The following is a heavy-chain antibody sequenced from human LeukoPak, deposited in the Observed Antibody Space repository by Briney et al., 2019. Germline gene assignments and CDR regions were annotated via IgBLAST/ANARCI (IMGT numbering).Heavy chain of an antibody. CDR3: VKSIVAGTGIFDS. J-gene: IGHJ4*02. Sequence: PGGSLRLSCAASGFSFPTYGMHWVRQAPGKGLEWVALISSDGNDHYYVDSVKGRFTVSRDNSKNTLYLQMGSLRVDDTAVFYCVKSIVAGTGIFDSWGQGTLVTVYS. CDR1: GFSFPTYG. D-gene: IGHD1-26*01. CDR2: ISSDGNDH. V-gene: IGHV3-30*18.